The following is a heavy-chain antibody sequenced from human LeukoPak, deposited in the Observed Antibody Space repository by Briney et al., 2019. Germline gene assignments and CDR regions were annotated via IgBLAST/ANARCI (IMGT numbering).Heavy chain of an antibody. Sequence: GESLKISCKGSGYRFTSYWIGWVRQMPGKGLEWMGIIYPGDSDTRYSPSFQGQVTISADKSISTAYLQWSSLKASDTAMYYRARPYYYDSSGYPGGFDPWGQGTLVTVSS. D-gene: IGHD3-22*01. CDR2: IYPGDSDT. CDR3: ARPYYYDSSGYPGGFDP. J-gene: IGHJ5*02. V-gene: IGHV5-51*01. CDR1: GYRFTSYW.